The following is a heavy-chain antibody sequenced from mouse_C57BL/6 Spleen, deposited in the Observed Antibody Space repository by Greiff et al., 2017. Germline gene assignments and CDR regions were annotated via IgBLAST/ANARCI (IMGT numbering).Heavy chain of an antibody. V-gene: IGHV1-76*01. J-gene: IGHJ2*01. CDR1: GYTFTDYY. Sequence: QVQLLQSGAELVRPGASVKLSCTASGYTFTDYYINWVQQSPGQGLEWIARIYPGSGNTYYNEKFKGKATLTAEKSSSTAYLQISSLTSEDSAVYFCAREGDYFYEWGQGTTLTVSS. CDR2: IYPGSGNT. CDR3: AREGDYFYE.